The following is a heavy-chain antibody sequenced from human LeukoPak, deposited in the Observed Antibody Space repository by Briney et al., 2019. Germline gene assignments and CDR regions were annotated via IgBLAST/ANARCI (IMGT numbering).Heavy chain of an antibody. D-gene: IGHD1-26*01. J-gene: IGHJ5*02. CDR1: GFIFSHHG. V-gene: IGHV3-23*01. CDR2: IRADAVTT. CDR3: AKGVGGRWFDP. Sequence: PGGSLRLSCATSGFIFSHHGMNWVRQAPGKGLEWVSGIRADAVTTYYADSVKGRFIISRDNSKNTVYLQMNSLSAEDAAVYYCAKGVGGRWFDPWGQGTLVTVSS.